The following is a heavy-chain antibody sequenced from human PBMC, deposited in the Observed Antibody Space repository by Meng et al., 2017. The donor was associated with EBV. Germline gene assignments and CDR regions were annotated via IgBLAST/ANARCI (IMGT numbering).Heavy chain of an antibody. CDR2: ISDYNCPT. CDR3: ARGLVYFDF. J-gene: IGHJ4*02. V-gene: IGHV1-18*01. CDR1: GYPCTSLG. Sequence: QGQLLHAGTEGQNPLASVKVSCQASGYPCTSLGIRWVRKAPGQGPEWMGRISDYNCPTKYPQKLQGNVTMTTDTTTRTAYIEMRSPRYAYTAVYYCARGLVYFDFRGQGTLVTVSS.